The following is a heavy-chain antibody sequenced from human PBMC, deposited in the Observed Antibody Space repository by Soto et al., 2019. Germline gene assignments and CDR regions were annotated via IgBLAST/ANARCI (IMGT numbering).Heavy chain of an antibody. Sequence: GGSLRLSCAASGFTFSSYAMSWVRQAPGKGLEWVSAISGGGGSTYYADSVKGRFTISRDNSKNTLYLQMNSLRAEDTAVYYCANGYSNYRDYWGQGTLVTVSS. CDR2: ISGGGGST. CDR3: ANGYSNYRDY. CDR1: GFTFSSYA. J-gene: IGHJ4*02. D-gene: IGHD4-4*01. V-gene: IGHV3-23*01.